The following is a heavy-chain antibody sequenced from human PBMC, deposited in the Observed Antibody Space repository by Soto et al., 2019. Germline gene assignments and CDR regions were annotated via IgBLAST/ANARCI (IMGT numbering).Heavy chain of an antibody. Sequence: SVKVSCQASGGNFSSYAISWVRQAHEHGLEWMGGIIPIFGTANYAQKFQGRVTITADESTSTAYMELSSLRSEGTAVYYCARSFGVRYYDSSGYSGMDVWGQGATVTFSS. D-gene: IGHD3-22*01. V-gene: IGHV1-69*13. J-gene: IGHJ6*02. CDR3: ARSFGVRYYDSSGYSGMDV. CDR2: IIPIFGTA. CDR1: GGNFSSYA.